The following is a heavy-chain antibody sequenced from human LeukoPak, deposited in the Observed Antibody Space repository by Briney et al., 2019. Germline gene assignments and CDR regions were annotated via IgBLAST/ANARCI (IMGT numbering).Heavy chain of an antibody. V-gene: IGHV4-59*01. CDR1: GGSTSSYY. CDR3: ARDMGLYYDFWSGYFDY. D-gene: IGHD3-3*01. J-gene: IGHJ4*02. CDR2: IYYSGST. Sequence: SETLSLTCTVSGGSTSSYYWSWIRQPPGKGLEWIGYIYYSGSTNYNPSLKSRVTISVDTSKNQFSLKLSSVTAADTAVYYCARDMGLYYDFWSGYFDYWGQGTLVTVSS.